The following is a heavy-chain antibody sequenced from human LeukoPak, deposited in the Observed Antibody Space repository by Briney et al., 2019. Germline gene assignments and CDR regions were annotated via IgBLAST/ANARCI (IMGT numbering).Heavy chain of an antibody. CDR3: ARDLEMAFDY. V-gene: IGHV4-61*02. J-gene: IGHJ4*02. Sequence: SQTLSLTCTVSGGSTSSGSYYWSWIRQPAGKGLEWIGRIYTSGSTNYNPSLKSRVTISVDTSKNQFSLKLSSVTAADTAMYYCARDLEMAFDYWGQGTLVTVSS. D-gene: IGHD5-24*01. CDR1: GGSTSSGSYY. CDR2: IYTSGST.